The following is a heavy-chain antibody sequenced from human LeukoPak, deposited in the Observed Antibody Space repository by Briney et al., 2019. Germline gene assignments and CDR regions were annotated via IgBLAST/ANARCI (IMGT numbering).Heavy chain of an antibody. J-gene: IGHJ2*01. V-gene: IGHV4-59*01. Sequence: PSETLSLTCTVSGGSISIYYWSWIRQPPGKGLEWIGYIYYSGSTNYNPSLKSRVTISVDTSKNQFSLKLSSVTAADTAVYYCARDHKQWLEHWYFDLWGRGTLVTVSS. CDR2: IYYSGST. CDR1: GGSISIYY. D-gene: IGHD6-19*01. CDR3: ARDHKQWLEHWYFDL.